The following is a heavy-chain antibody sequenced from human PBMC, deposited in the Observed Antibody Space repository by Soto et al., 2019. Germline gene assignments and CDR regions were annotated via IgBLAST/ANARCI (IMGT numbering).Heavy chain of an antibody. Sequence: GGSLRLSCAASGFTVSSNYMSWVRQAPGKGLEWVSVIYSGGSTYYADSVKGRFTISRDNSKNTLYLQMNSLRAEDTAVYYCAGAYCSSTSCYGGDYYYYGMDVWGQGTTVT. V-gene: IGHV3-53*01. CDR1: GFTVSSNY. J-gene: IGHJ6*02. CDR2: IYSGGST. D-gene: IGHD2-2*01. CDR3: AGAYCSSTSCYGGDYYYYGMDV.